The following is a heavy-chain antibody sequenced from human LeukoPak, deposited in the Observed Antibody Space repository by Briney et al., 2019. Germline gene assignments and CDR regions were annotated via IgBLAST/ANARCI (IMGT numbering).Heavy chain of an antibody. J-gene: IGHJ3*02. D-gene: IGHD3-9*01. CDR1: GFTVSSNY. CDR2: IYSGGST. CDR3: ARVAGDYDILTGYSPSGAFDI. Sequence: GGSLRLSCAASGFTVSSNYMSWVRQAPGKGLEWVSVIYSGGSTYYADSVKGRFTISRHNSKNTLYLQLNSLRAEDTAVYYCARVAGDYDILTGYSPSGAFDIWGQGTMVTVSS. V-gene: IGHV3-53*04.